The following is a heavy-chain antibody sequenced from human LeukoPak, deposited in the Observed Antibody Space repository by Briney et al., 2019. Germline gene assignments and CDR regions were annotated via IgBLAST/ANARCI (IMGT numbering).Heavy chain of an antibody. CDR1: GFTFSSYA. Sequence: PGGSLRLSCAASGFTFSSYAMKWVRQAPGKGLEWVSTISGSGGNTYYADSVKGRFTISRDNSKNTLYLQVNSLRAEDTAVYYCAKGVPKRITLIVVVLGYDYWGQGTLVTVSS. V-gene: IGHV3-23*01. CDR2: ISGSGGNT. CDR3: AKGVPKRITLIVVVLGYDY. D-gene: IGHD3-22*01. J-gene: IGHJ4*02.